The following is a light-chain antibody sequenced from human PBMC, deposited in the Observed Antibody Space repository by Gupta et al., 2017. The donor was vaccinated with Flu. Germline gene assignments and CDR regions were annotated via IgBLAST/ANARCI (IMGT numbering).Light chain of an antibody. V-gene: IGKV1-5*03. CDR3: QKYDSYSG. J-gene: IGKJ2*03. CDR1: QSISSW. Sequence: DIQMTQSPSTLSASVGDRVTITCRASQSISSWLAWYQQKPGKAPKLLIYKASSLESGVPSRFSGSGSGTEFTLTFSSLQPDDFATYYCQKYDSYSGFGQGTKLEIK. CDR2: KAS.